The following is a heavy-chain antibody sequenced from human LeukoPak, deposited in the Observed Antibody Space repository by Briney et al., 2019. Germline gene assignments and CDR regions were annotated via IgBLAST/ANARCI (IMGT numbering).Heavy chain of an antibody. CDR1: GGSFSGYY. D-gene: IGHD1-26*01. V-gene: IGHV4-34*01. CDR3: ARARVRSGFDI. Sequence: SETLSLTCTVYGGSFSGYYWSWIRQPPGKGLEWIGEINHSGSTNYNPSLKSRVPISVDTSKNLFSLKLSSVTAADTAVYYCARARVRSGFDIWGQGTMVTVSS. CDR2: INHSGST. J-gene: IGHJ3*02.